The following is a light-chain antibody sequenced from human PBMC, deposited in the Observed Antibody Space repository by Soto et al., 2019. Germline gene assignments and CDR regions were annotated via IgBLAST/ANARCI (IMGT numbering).Light chain of an antibody. Sequence: QTVVTQPPSVSGAPGQRVTISCTGSSSNIGAGYDVHWYQQLPGTAPKLLIYGNSNRPSGVPDRFSGSKSGTSASLAITGLQAEDEADYYCQPYDSSLSGSEVFGGGTKVTVL. V-gene: IGLV1-40*01. CDR1: SSNIGAGYD. CDR3: QPYDSSLSGSEV. J-gene: IGLJ3*02. CDR2: GNS.